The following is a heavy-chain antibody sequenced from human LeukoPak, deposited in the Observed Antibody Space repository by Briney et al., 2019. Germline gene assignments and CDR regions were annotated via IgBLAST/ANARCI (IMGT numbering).Heavy chain of an antibody. CDR1: GGSISSGDYY. CDR3: ARGVGGYCSSTSCYRAFDI. J-gene: IGHJ3*02. Sequence: SETLSLPCSVSGGSISSGDYYWSWSRQPPGKGLAWLAYIEYSGSTYYNPSLKSRVTISVDTSKNPFSLELSSVTAADTAVYYCARGVGGYCSSTSCYRAFDIWGQRTMVTVSS. V-gene: IGHV4-30-4*08. D-gene: IGHD2-2*01. CDR2: IEYSGST.